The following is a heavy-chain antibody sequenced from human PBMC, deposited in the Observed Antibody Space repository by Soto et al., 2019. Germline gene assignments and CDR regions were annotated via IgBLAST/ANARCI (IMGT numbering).Heavy chain of an antibody. Sequence: PGGSLRLSCAASGFTFSNYGMHWVRQTPGKGLEWVALILYDGSNKYYADSAKGRFTISRDNSKNTLYLQVSSLRAEDTAVYYCAKSRDAYNFYFYYGMDVWGQGTTVTVSS. CDR2: ILYDGSNK. CDR1: GFTFSNYG. J-gene: IGHJ6*02. D-gene: IGHD2-2*01. CDR3: AKSRDAYNFYFYYGMDV. V-gene: IGHV3-30*18.